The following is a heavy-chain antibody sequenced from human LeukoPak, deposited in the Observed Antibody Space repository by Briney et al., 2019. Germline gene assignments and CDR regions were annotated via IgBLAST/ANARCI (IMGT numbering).Heavy chain of an antibody. J-gene: IGHJ4*02. CDR2: ISYDGSNK. D-gene: IGHD1-26*01. V-gene: IGHV3-30*18. CDR1: GFTFSSYG. CDR3: AKDVGATRFDY. Sequence: GGSLRLSCAASGFTFSSYGMHWVRQAPGKGLEWVAVISYDGSNKYYADSVKGRFTISRDNSKNTLYLQMNSLRAEDTAVYYCAKDVGATRFDYWGQGTLVTVSS.